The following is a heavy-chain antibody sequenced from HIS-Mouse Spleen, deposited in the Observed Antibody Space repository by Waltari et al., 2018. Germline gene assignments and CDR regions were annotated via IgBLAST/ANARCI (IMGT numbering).Heavy chain of an antibody. Sequence: QVQLQESGPGLVKPSETLSLTCTVSGGSISSYYWRWIRQPPGKGLEWIGYIYYSGSTNYNPSLKRRIPISVDTSKNQFSLKLGSVTAAEAAVYYCARQSNWGSGFDYWGQGTLVTGSS. CDR2: IYYSGST. V-gene: IGHV4-59*08. CDR1: GGSISSYY. CDR3: ARQSNWGSGFDY. J-gene: IGHJ4*02. D-gene: IGHD7-27*01.